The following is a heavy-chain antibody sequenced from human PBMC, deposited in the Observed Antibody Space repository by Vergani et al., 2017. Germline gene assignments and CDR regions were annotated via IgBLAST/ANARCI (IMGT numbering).Heavy chain of an antibody. V-gene: IGHV3-74*02. CDR1: GFTFSSYW. J-gene: IGHJ6*03. CDR3: VRGPTVTTRGYYYMDV. Sequence: EVQLLESGGGVVQPGGSLRLSCAASGFTFSSYWMHWVRQAPGKGLVWVSRINSDETTTSYADSVKGRFTISRDNAKNTLYLQMNSLRAEDTAVYYCVRGPTVTTRGYYYMDVWGKGTTVTVSS. CDR2: INSDETTT. D-gene: IGHD4-17*01.